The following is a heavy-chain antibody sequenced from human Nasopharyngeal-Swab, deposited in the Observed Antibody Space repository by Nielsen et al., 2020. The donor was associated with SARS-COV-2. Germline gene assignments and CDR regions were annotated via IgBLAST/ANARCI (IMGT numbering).Heavy chain of an antibody. D-gene: IGHD6-13*01. V-gene: IGHV3-30*03. Sequence: GESLKISCAASGFTFTTYSMNWVRQAPGKGLEWVAVISYDGSNKYYADSVKGRFTISRDNSKNTLYLQMNSLRAEDTAVYYCARDTGSSLQHWGQGTLVTVSS. CDR3: ARDTGSSLQH. CDR1: GFTFTTYS. CDR2: ISYDGSNK. J-gene: IGHJ1*01.